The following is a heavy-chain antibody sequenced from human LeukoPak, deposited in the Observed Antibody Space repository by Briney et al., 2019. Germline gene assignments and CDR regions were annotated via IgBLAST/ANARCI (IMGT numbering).Heavy chain of an antibody. D-gene: IGHD1-7*01. CDR2: IYHSGST. V-gene: IGHV4-38-2*02. J-gene: IGHJ4*02. CDR1: GYSISSGYY. CDR3: ARDSITGTTLK. Sequence: SETLSLTCTVSGYSISSGYYWGWIRQPPGKGLEWIGSIYHSGSTYYNPSLKSRVTISVDTSKNQFSLKLSSVTAADTAVYYCARDSITGTTLKWGQGTLVTVSS.